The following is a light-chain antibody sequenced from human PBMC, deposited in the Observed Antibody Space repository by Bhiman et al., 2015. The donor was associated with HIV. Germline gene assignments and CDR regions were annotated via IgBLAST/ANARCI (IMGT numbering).Light chain of an antibody. J-gene: IGLJ1*01. CDR3: SSYTSSSTAYV. V-gene: IGLV2-14*03. Sequence: QSALTQPRSVSGSPGQSVTISCTGTSSDVGGYNYVSWSQQHPGKAPKLIIYDVSYRPSGVSNRFSGSKSGNTASLTISGLQAEDEADYYCSSYTSSSTAYVFGTGTKVTVL. CDR2: DVS. CDR1: SSDVGGYNY.